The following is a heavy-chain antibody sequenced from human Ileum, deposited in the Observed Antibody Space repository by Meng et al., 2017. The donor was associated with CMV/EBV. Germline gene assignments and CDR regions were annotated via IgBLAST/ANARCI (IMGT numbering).Heavy chain of an antibody. V-gene: IGHV6-1*01. CDR2: TFYRSKWYY. D-gene: IGHD2-2*02. CDR3: ARALSPRIPTHDY. J-gene: IGHJ4*02. CDR1: GDSVSTIYAA. Sequence: SQTLSLTCAISGDSVSTIYAAWNWIRQSPSGGLEWLGRTFYRSKWYYDYAVSVKSRIIINPDTSKNQFSLHLNSVTPDDTAVYYCARALSPRIPTHDYWGQGTLVTVS.